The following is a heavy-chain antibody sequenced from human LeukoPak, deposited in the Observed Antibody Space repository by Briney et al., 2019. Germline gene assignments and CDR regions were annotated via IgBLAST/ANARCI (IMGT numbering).Heavy chain of an antibody. D-gene: IGHD5/OR15-5a*01. J-gene: IGHJ4*02. CDR2: IDWDNDP. CDR3: ARSTECLLTFYS. CDR1: GFSVSTRGLC. Sequence: SGPALVKPTQTLTLTCTVSGFSVSTRGLCVGWIRQSPGKAPEWLARIDWDNDPFYTPSLKTRLTISKDTSKTQVVLTMTNMDAADRSRYLCARSTECLLTFYSWGQGILVTVSS. V-gene: IGHV2-70*17.